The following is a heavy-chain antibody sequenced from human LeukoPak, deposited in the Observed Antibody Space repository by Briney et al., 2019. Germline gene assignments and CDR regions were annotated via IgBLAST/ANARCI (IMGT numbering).Heavy chain of an antibody. CDR2: IDPGDSDA. D-gene: IGHD1-26*01. V-gene: IGHV5-51*01. Sequence: GESLKISCKASGYSFTSYWIAWVRQMPGKGLEWMGIIDPGDSDARYSPSFQGQVTISVDKSITTAYLQWSSLKVSDTAPYYCARESVGAFDLWGQGTLVTVAS. CDR3: ARESVGAFDL. J-gene: IGHJ4*02. CDR1: GYSFTSYW.